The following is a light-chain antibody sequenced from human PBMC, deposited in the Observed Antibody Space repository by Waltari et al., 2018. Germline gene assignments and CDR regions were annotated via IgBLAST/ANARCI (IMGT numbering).Light chain of an antibody. CDR1: QSVGSNY. CDR3: QQYATSPLT. CDR2: SAS. V-gene: IGKV3-20*01. Sequence: EIVLTQSPGTLSLSPGERASLSCRASQSVGSNYLAWYQQKPGQAPRLLIYSASSRAAGIPDMFSGSGSGTDFTLAISRLEPEDFAVYYCQQYATSPLTFGGGTKVEIK. J-gene: IGKJ4*01.